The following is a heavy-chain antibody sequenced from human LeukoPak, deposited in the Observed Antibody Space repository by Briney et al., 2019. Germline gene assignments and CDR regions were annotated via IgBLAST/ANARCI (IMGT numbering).Heavy chain of an antibody. CDR1: GGTFSSYA. V-gene: IGHV1-24*01. D-gene: IGHD1-26*01. Sequence: ASVKVSCKASGGTFSSYAISWVRQAPGKGLEWMGGFDPEDGETIYAQKFQGRVTMTEDTSTDTAYMELSSLRSEDTAVYYCATHPMEVGATFNFDYWGQGTLVTVSS. J-gene: IGHJ4*02. CDR2: FDPEDGET. CDR3: ATHPMEVGATFNFDY.